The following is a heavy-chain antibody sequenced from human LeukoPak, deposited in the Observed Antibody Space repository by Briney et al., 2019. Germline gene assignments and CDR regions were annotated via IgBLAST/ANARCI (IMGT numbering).Heavy chain of an antibody. D-gene: IGHD2-2*01. CDR2: IYYSGST. Sequence: SETLSLTCTVSGGSITSSNSWGWIRQSPGKGLEWIGSIYYSGSTYYNPSLKSRVTISVETSKIQFSLKLSSVTAADSAVYYCARDSCSSTSCRRKFDNWGQGTLVTVYS. V-gene: IGHV4-39*07. CDR1: GGSITSSNS. J-gene: IGHJ4*02. CDR3: ARDSCSSTSCRRKFDN.